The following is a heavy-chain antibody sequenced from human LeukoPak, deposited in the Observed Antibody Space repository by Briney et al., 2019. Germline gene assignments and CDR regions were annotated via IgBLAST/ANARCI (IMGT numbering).Heavy chain of an antibody. V-gene: IGHV3-30*18. CDR3: AKGVWFGELRGWFDP. Sequence: QPGGSLRLSCAASGFTFSSYGMHWVRQAPGKGLEWVEVISYDGSNKYYADSVKGRFTISRDNSKNTLYLQMNSLRAEDTAVYYCAKGVWFGELRGWFDPWGQGTLVTVSS. J-gene: IGHJ5*02. CDR2: ISYDGSNK. CDR1: GFTFSSYG. D-gene: IGHD3-10*01.